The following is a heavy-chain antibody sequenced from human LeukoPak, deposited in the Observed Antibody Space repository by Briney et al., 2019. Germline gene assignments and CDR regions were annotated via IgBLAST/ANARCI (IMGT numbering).Heavy chain of an antibody. Sequence: GGSLRLSCAASEFTFSSYSMNWVRQAPGKGLEWVSYITNSGNSKSYADSVKGRFTISRDNTKNSLYLQMNGLRAGDTAVYYCAKGSSSSRPYYFDYWGQGILVTVSS. CDR1: EFTFSSYS. V-gene: IGHV3-48*01. J-gene: IGHJ4*02. CDR3: AKGSSSSRPYYFDY. D-gene: IGHD6-6*01. CDR2: ITNSGNSK.